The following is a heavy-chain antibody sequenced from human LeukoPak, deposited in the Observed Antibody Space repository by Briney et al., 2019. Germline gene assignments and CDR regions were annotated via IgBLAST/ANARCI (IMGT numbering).Heavy chain of an antibody. J-gene: IGHJ5*02. CDR1: GLSVSSNF. CDR2: IYGGGST. CDR3: ARVLVVVAEIDP. V-gene: IGHV3-53*01. D-gene: IGHD2-15*01. Sequence: GGSLRLSCAATGLSVSSNFMSWVRQAPGKGLEWVSVIYGGGSTYYNPSLKSRVTISVDTSKNQFSLKLSSVTAADTAVYYCARVLVVVAEIDPWGQGTLVTVSS.